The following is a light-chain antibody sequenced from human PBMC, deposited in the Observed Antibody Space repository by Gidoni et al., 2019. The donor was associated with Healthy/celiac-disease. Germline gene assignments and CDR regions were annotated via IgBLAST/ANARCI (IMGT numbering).Light chain of an antibody. CDR1: SPNIGSNY. V-gene: IGLV1-47*01. J-gene: IGLJ2*01. Sequence: QSVLTQPPSASGTPGKRVTISCSGSSPNIGSNYVYWNQQLPGTAPKLLIYRNNQRPSGVPDRSSGSKSGTSASLAISGLRSEDEADYYCAAWDDSLVVVFGGGTKLTVL. CDR3: AAWDDSLVVV. CDR2: RNN.